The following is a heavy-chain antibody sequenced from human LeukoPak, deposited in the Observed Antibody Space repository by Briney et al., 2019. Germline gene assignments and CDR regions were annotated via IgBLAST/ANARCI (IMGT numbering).Heavy chain of an antibody. Sequence: GGSLRLSCAASGFTFSSYWMHWVRQAPGKGLVWVSRVNSDGSSTSYADSVKGRFTISRDNAKNTLYLQMNSLRAEDTAVYYCARSGSSGYYEGYFDYWGQGTLVTVSS. J-gene: IGHJ4*02. CDR2: VNSDGSST. V-gene: IGHV3-74*01. CDR3: ARSGSSGYYEGYFDY. CDR1: GFTFSSYW. D-gene: IGHD3-22*01.